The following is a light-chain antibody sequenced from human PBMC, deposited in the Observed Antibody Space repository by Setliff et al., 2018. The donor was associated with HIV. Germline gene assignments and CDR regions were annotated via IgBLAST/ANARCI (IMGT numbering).Light chain of an antibody. CDR3: SSYTTSSTVV. Sequence: QSVLTQPASVSGSPGQPITISCTGTSSDVCGYNYVSWYPQHPGKAHKLMIFDVSNRPSGVSNRFPGSKSGNTASLTISVLQAEDEADYYCSSYTTSSTVVFGGGTKGTVL. CDR1: SSDVCGYNY. V-gene: IGLV2-14*03. J-gene: IGLJ2*01. CDR2: DVS.